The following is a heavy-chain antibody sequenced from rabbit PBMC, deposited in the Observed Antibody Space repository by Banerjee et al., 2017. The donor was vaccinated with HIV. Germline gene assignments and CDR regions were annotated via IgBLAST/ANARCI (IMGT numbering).Heavy chain of an antibody. D-gene: IGHD1-1*01. CDR1: GFSFSSSYY. CDR3: ARRSSSTGYGYDP. V-gene: IGHV1S40*01. Sequence: QSLEESGGDLVKPGASLTLTCTASGFSFSSSYYMCWVRQAPGKGLEWIACIYAGSSGSTYYANWAKGRFTISKTSSTTVTLQMTSLTAADTATYFCARRSSSTGYGYDPWGQGTLVTVS. CDR2: IYAGSSGST. J-gene: IGHJ2*01.